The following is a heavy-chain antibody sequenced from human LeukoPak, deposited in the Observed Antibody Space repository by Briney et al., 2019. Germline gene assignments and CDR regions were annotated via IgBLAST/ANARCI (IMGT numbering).Heavy chain of an antibody. D-gene: IGHD3-22*01. Sequence: SETLSLTCTVSGGSISSSSYYWGWIRQPPGKGLEWIGSIYYSGSTYYNPSLRSRVTISVDKSKTQFSLKLSSVTAADPAVYYCARVDNYDSSGYYFGAYWGQGTLVTVSS. J-gene: IGHJ4*02. V-gene: IGHV4-39*07. CDR3: ARVDNYDSSGYYFGAY. CDR2: IYYSGST. CDR1: GGSISSSSYY.